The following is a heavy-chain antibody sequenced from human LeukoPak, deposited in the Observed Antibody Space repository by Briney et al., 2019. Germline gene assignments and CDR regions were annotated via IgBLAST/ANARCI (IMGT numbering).Heavy chain of an antibody. CDR2: INWNSDSR. J-gene: IGHJ4*02. V-gene: IGHV3-9*01. CDR3: ARDWPLEGYYFDY. D-gene: IGHD3-3*01. CDR1: GFTFDDYV. Sequence: GGSLRLSCAASGFTFDDYVMHWVRQGPGKGLEWVSSINWNSDSRGYADSVKGRFTISRDNAKNSLYLQMNSLRAEDTAVYYCARDWPLEGYYFDYWGQGTLVTVSS.